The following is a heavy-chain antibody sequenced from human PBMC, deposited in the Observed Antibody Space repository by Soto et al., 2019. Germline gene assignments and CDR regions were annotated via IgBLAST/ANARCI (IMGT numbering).Heavy chain of an antibody. V-gene: IGHV4-39*01. Sequence: PSETLSLTCSVSGDSINSDNYYWGWIRQPPGKGLEWIGSIYYRGNTYYNPSLKTRVTISLDKSKSQFSLKLNSVTAADSAAYFCARLEGLATISYYFDYWGQGTLVTVSS. D-gene: IGHD3-9*01. CDR1: GDSINSDNYY. CDR3: ARLEGLATISYYFDY. J-gene: IGHJ4*02. CDR2: IYYRGNT.